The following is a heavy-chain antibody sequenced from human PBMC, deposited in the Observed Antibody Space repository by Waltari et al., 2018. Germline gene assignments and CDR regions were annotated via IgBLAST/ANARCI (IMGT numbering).Heavy chain of an antibody. D-gene: IGHD6-19*01. V-gene: IGHV4-61*02. Sequence: QVQLQESGPGLVKPSQTLSLTCTVSGGSISSGSYYWSWIRQPAGKGLEWIGRIYTSGSTNYNPSLKSRVTMSVDTSKNQFSLKLSSVTAADTAVYYCAGTSIAVAGRFDYWGQGTLVTVSS. CDR3: AGTSIAVAGRFDY. CDR2: IYTSGST. J-gene: IGHJ4*02. CDR1: GGSISSGSYY.